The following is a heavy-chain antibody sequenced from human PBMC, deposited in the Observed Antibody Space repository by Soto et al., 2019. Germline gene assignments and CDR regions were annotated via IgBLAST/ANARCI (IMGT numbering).Heavy chain of an antibody. D-gene: IGHD1-26*01. Sequence: GGSLRLSCAASGFTVSSNYMSWVRQAPGKGLEWVSVIYSGGSTYYADSVKGRFTISRDNSKNTLYLQMNSLRAEDTAVYYCARSHSGSPPGWFDPWGQGTLVTVSS. CDR2: IYSGGST. V-gene: IGHV3-53*01. J-gene: IGHJ5*02. CDR1: GFTVSSNY. CDR3: ARSHSGSPPGWFDP.